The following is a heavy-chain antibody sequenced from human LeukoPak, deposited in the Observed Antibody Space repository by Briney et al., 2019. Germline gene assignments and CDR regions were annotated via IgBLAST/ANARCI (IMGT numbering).Heavy chain of an antibody. V-gene: IGHV3-23*01. Sequence: GGSLRLSCAASGFTFSSYAMSWVRQAPGKGLEWVSAISGSGTNTYSADSVKGRFTISRDNSNNTLFLQMDSLRADDTAVYYCAKTPQGHLDYWGQGTLVTVSS. CDR1: GFTFSSYA. CDR2: ISGSGTNT. CDR3: AKTPQGHLDY. J-gene: IGHJ4*02.